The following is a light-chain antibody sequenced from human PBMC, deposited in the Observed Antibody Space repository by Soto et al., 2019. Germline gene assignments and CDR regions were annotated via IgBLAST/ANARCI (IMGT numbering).Light chain of an antibody. V-gene: IGLV2-14*01. Sequence: QSALTQPASVSGSPGQSITISCTGTISDIGGHGYVSWYQQHPGKAPKLMIYEVTYRPSGVSDRFSGSKSGNTASLTISGPQAEDEDDYYCFSFTCHSSPNVFGTGTKLTVL. CDR2: EVT. CDR1: ISDIGGHGY. J-gene: IGLJ1*01. CDR3: FSFTCHSSPNV.